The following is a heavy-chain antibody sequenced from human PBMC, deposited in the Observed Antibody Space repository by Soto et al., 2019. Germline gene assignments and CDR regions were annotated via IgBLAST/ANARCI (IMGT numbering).Heavy chain of an antibody. CDR3: ARVEGAAGY. CDR2: INSDGSTI. V-gene: IGHV3-74*01. D-gene: IGHD6-13*01. Sequence: PGGSLSLSCAASGFHFGPFWMHWVRQAPGKGLVWVSHINSDGSTIVYADSVKGRFTISRDNAKSTLYLQMSSLRVEDTAVYYCARVEGAAGYWGQGTLVTVSS. J-gene: IGHJ4*02. CDR1: GFHFGPFW.